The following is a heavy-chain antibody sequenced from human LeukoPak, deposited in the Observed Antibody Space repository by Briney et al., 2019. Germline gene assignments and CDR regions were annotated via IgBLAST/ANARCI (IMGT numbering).Heavy chain of an antibody. D-gene: IGHD3-10*01. CDR3: LQYDSGST. Sequence: GGSLRLSCAASGFTFDDYAMHWVRQAPGKGLEWVSGISWNSGSIGYADSVKGRFTISRDNARNSLYLQMNSLRAEDTAVYYCLQYDSGSTWGQGTLVTVSS. CDR2: ISWNSGSI. J-gene: IGHJ5*02. CDR1: GFTFDDYA. V-gene: IGHV3-9*01.